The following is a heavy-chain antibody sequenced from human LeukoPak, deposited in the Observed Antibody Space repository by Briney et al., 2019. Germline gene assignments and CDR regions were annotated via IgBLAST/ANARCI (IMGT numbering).Heavy chain of an antibody. D-gene: IGHD2/OR15-2a*01. CDR2: IYYSGST. Sequence: PSETLSLTCTLSGGSISGGVYYGSWIRQPPGKGLEWIGYIYYSGSTYYNPSLKSRVTISVDTSKNQFSLKLSSVTAADTAVYYCARGPTWYYGMDVWGQGTTVTVSS. V-gene: IGHV4-30-4*01. CDR1: GGSISGGVYY. CDR3: ARGPTWYYGMDV. J-gene: IGHJ6*02.